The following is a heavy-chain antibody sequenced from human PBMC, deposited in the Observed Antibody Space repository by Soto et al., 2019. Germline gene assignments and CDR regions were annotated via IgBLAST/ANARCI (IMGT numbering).Heavy chain of an antibody. CDR1: GFTFSSYG. D-gene: IGHD2-2*01. V-gene: IGHV3-33*01. Sequence: LRLSCAASGFTFSSYGMHWVRQAPGKGLEWVAVIWYDGSNKYYADSVKGRFTISRDNSKNTLYLQMNSLRAEDTAVYYCARSHYCSSTSCRKDYYYYYGMDVWGQGTTVTVSS. J-gene: IGHJ6*02. CDR2: IWYDGSNK. CDR3: ARSHYCSSTSCRKDYYYYYGMDV.